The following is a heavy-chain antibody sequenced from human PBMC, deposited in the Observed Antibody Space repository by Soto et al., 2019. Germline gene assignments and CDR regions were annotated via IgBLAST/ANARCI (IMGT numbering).Heavy chain of an antibody. CDR1: GGSFIGYY. CDR3: ARRWGYYYYYRDG. V-gene: IGHV4-34*01. D-gene: IGHD3-16*01. J-gene: IGHJ6*03. CDR2: INHSGST. Sequence: QVQLQQWGAGLLKPSETLSLTCAVYGGSFIGYYWSWIRQPPGKGLEWIGEINHSGSTNYNPSLKSRVTISVDTSKNQFSLKLSSVTAADTAVYYCARRWGYYYYYRDGWGKGTTVNVSS.